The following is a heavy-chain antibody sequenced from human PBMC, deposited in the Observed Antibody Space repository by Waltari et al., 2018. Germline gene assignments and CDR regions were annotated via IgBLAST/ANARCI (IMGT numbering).Heavy chain of an antibody. CDR1: GGTFSSYA. Sequence: QVQLVQSGAEVKKPGSSVKVSCKASGGTFSSYAISWVRQAPGQGLEWMGGIIPIFGTANYAQKFQGRVTITADESTSTAYMELSSLRSEDTAVYYCAEGIYGKGLTYYYYYGMDVWGQGTTVTVSS. CDR2: IIPIFGTA. CDR3: AEGIYGKGLTYYYYYGMDV. V-gene: IGHV1-69*13. J-gene: IGHJ6*02. D-gene: IGHD6-13*01.